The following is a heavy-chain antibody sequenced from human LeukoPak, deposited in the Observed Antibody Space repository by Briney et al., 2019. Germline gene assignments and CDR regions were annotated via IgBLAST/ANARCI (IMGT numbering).Heavy chain of an antibody. J-gene: IGHJ4*02. CDR2: INHSGST. CDR1: GGSFSGYY. CDR3: ARTPQMATIDY. D-gene: IGHD5-24*01. Sequence: SETLSLTCAVHGGSFSGYYWSWIRQPPGKGLEWIGEINHSGSTNYNPSLKSRVTISVDTSKNQFSLKLSSVTAADTAVYYCARTPQMATIDYWGQGTLVTVSS. V-gene: IGHV4-34*01.